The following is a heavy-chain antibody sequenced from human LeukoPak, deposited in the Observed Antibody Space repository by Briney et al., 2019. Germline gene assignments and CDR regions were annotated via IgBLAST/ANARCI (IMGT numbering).Heavy chain of an antibody. D-gene: IGHD2-15*01. CDR3: ARGYGAFDI. Sequence: GGSLRLSCAASGFTFSSYGMPWIRQAPGKGLEWVSYISGSGSAIYYADSVKGRFTISRDNAKNSLYLQMNSLRAEDTAVYYCARGYGAFDIWGQGTMVTVSS. J-gene: IGHJ3*02. CDR1: GFTFSSYG. CDR2: ISGSGSAI. V-gene: IGHV3-48*04.